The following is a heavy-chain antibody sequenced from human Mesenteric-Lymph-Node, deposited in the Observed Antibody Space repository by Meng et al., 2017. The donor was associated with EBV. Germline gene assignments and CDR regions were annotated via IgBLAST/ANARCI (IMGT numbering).Heavy chain of an antibody. CDR1: GGSFSGYS. CDR3: ARGRGFPVRYFDL. J-gene: IGHJ4*02. Sequence: QWQRRAWGAVWLKSWEPLSLTCAVYGGSFSGYSWTWSRQAPGKGLEWMGEVYHTGGTNYSPSLQSRVTMSVDVSKNQFALKLSSLTAADTSVYYCARGRGFPVRYFDLWGQGTLVTVSS. V-gene: IGHV4-34*01. CDR2: VYHTGGT. D-gene: IGHD5-12*01.